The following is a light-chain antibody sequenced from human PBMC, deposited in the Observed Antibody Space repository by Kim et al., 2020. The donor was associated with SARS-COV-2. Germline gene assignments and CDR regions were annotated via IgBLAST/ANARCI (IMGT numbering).Light chain of an antibody. V-gene: IGLV1-40*01. CDR3: QSYDSTLSGWV. CDR1: SSNIGAGYD. CDR2: GNS. J-gene: IGLJ3*02. Sequence: QSVLTQPPSMSGAPGQRVTISCTGSSSNIGAGYDVHWYQQPPGTAPKLLIYGNSNRPSGVPDRLSGSKSGASASLAITGLQAEDEAEYYYQSYDSTLSGWVFGGGTQLTVL.